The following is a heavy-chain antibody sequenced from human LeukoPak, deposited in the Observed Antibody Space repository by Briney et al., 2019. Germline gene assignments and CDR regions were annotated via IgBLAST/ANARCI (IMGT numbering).Heavy chain of an antibody. CDR2: IYSGGST. Sequence: GGSLRLSCAASEFTVSSNYMSWVRQAPGKGLEWVSVIYSGGSTYYADSVKGRFTISRDNSKNTLYLQMNSLRVEDTAVYYCARDRHIAGAGYYFDYWGQGTLVTVSS. D-gene: IGHD6-19*01. CDR1: EFTVSSNY. CDR3: ARDRHIAGAGYYFDY. V-gene: IGHV3-53*05. J-gene: IGHJ4*02.